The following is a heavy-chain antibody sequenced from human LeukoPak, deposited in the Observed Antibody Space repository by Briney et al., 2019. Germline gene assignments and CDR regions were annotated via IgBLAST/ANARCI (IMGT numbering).Heavy chain of an antibody. CDR3: AIHTNVDISSFMDV. CDR2: IYSSGNT. D-gene: IGHD2-8*01. J-gene: IGHJ6*03. CDR1: GDSFSAYY. V-gene: IGHV4-4*09. Sequence: PSETLSLTCTVSGDSFSAYYWSWIRQPPGRGLEWIGYIYSSGNTNYNPSLESRVTISVGTSKKQHSLKLTSVTAADTAVYYCAIHTNVDISSFMDVWGKGTTVTVSS.